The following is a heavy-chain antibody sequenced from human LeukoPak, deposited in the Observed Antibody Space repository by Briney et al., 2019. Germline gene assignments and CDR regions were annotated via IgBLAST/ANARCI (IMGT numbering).Heavy chain of an antibody. Sequence: GGSLRLSCAASGFTVSSNYMSWVRQAPGKGLEWVSVIYSSGSTYYADSVKGRFTISRHNSKNTLYLQMNSLRAEDTAVYYCAREGYDILTGYWFDYWGQGTLVTVSS. J-gene: IGHJ4*02. D-gene: IGHD3-9*01. CDR3: AREGYDILTGYWFDY. V-gene: IGHV3-53*04. CDR2: IYSSGST. CDR1: GFTVSSNY.